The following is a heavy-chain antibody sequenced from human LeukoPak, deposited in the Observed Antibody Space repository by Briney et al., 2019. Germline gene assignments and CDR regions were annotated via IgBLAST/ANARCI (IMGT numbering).Heavy chain of an antibody. J-gene: IGHJ4*02. CDR2: MSYDGGNK. CDR3: AKDRQGDYGDFDSPDY. D-gene: IGHD4-17*01. Sequence: GGSLRLSCAASGFTFSNYGMHWVRQAPGKGLEWVAGMSYDGGNKYYADSVKGRFSISRDNSKNTLYLQMNSLRTEDTAVYYCAKDRQGDYGDFDSPDYWGQGTLVTVSS. CDR1: GFTFSNYG. V-gene: IGHV3-30*18.